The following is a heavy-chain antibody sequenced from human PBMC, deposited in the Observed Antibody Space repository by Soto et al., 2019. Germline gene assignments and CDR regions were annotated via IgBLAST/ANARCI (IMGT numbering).Heavy chain of an antibody. CDR1: GYTFTSYD. CDR3: ARAYDFWSGYYRHYYYGMDV. Sequence: ASVKVSCKASGYTFTSYDINWVRQATGQGLEWMGWMNPNSGNTGYAQKFQGRVTMTRNTSISTAYMELSSLRSEDTAVYYCARAYDFWSGYYRHYYYGMDVWGQGTTVT. V-gene: IGHV1-8*01. CDR2: MNPNSGNT. J-gene: IGHJ6*02. D-gene: IGHD3-3*01.